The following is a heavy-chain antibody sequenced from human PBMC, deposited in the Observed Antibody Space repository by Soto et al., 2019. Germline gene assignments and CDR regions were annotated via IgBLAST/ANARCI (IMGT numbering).Heavy chain of an antibody. CDR2: ISKDGSVK. Sequence: QVQLVESGGRVVQSGGSLRLSCAASGFMFSRYAIHWVRQAPGKGLEWVAVISKDGSVKYYIDSVRGRFTISRDKSMNTGYLEMNNMRDDDTAVFYCVRSRSGAGPESFGYWGQGTLVTVSS. CDR1: GFMFSRYA. CDR3: VRSRSGAGPESFGY. V-gene: IGHV3-30-3*01. D-gene: IGHD3-3*01. J-gene: IGHJ4*02.